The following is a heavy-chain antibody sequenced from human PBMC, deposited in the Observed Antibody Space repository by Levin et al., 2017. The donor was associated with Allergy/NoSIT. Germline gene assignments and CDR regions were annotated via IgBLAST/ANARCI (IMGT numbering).Heavy chain of an antibody. J-gene: IGHJ4*02. CDR3: AHLQLTTIVDGENY. CDR1: GFPFTSYG. D-gene: IGHD2-2*01. Sequence: GGSLRLSCAASGFPFTSYGMSWVRQAPGKGLEWVSGMSHTGITYYADSVKGRFTISRDTSKNTLFLQMNNVRVEDTAVYYCAHLQLTTIVDGENYWGRGTLVTVSA. V-gene: IGHV3-23*01. CDR2: MSHTGIT.